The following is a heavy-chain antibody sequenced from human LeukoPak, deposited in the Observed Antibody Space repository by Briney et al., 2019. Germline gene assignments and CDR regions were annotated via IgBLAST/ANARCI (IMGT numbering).Heavy chain of an antibody. V-gene: IGHV4-61*02. CDR3: ARGDYSYYDFWSDPGWFDP. CDR1: GDSISTDDYY. J-gene: IGHJ5*02. CDR2: FSASGNG. Sequence: SETLSLTCTVSGDSISTDDYYWSWIRQPAGKGLEWIGRFSASGNGNYNPSLKSRLTMSVDTSKNQFSLKLNSVTAADTAVYYCARGDYSYYDFWSDPGWFDPWGQGTQVTVSS. D-gene: IGHD3-3*01.